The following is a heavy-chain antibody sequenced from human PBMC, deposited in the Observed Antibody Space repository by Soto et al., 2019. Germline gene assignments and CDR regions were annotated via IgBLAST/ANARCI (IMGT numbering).Heavy chain of an antibody. D-gene: IGHD3-3*01. V-gene: IGHV1-18*01. CDR1: GYTFTSYG. CDR3: ARVTIFGVVNPYYFDY. CDR2: ISAYNGNT. J-gene: IGHJ4*02. Sequence: ASVKVSCKASGYTFTSYGISWVRQAPGQGLEWMGWISAYNGNTNYAQKLQGRVTMTTDTSTSTAYMELRSLRSDDTAVYYCARVTIFGVVNPYYFDYWGQGTLVTVSS.